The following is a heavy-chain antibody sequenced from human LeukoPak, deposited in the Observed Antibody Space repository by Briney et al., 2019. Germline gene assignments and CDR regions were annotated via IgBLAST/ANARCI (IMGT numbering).Heavy chain of an antibody. Sequence: GRSLRLSCAASGFIFDDHGMHWVRQAPGKGLEWVSAISGSGGSTYYADSVKGRFTISRDNSKNTLYLQMNSLRAEDTAVYYCARDSSSNYKSPWARTFSYYFDYWGQGTLVTVSS. J-gene: IGHJ4*02. CDR2: ISGSGGST. CDR1: GFIFDDHG. D-gene: IGHD5-24*01. CDR3: ARDSSSNYKSPWARTFSYYFDY. V-gene: IGHV3-23*01.